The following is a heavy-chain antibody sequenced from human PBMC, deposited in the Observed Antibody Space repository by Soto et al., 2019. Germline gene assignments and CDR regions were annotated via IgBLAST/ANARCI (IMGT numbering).Heavy chain of an antibody. J-gene: IGHJ5*02. V-gene: IGHV1-3*01. CDR2: INAGNGNT. CDR1: GYTFTSYD. Sequence: ASVKVSCKASGYTFTSYDFNCVRQATGQRLEWMGWINAGNGNTKYSQKFQGRVTITRDTSASTAYMELSSLRSEDTAVYYCARGVAGPLHWFDPWGQGTLVTVSS. D-gene: IGHD6-19*01. CDR3: ARGVAGPLHWFDP.